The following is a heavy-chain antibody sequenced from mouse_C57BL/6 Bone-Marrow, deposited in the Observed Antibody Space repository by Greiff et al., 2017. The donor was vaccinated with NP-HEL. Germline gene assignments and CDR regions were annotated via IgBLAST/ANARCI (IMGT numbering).Heavy chain of an antibody. Sequence: SGAELVRPGASVTLSCKASGYTFTDYEMHWVKQTPVHGLEWIGAIDPETGGTAYNQKFKGKAILTADKSSSTAYMELRSLTSEDSAVYYCTRDHGFAYWGQGTLVTVSA. CDR1: GYTFTDYE. J-gene: IGHJ3*01. CDR3: TRDHGFAY. CDR2: IDPETGGT. V-gene: IGHV1-15*01.